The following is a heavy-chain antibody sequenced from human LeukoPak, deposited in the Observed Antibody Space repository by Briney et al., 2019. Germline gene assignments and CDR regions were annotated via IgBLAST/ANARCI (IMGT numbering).Heavy chain of an antibody. D-gene: IGHD2-2*01. CDR2: IYAGNGNT. CDR1: GYSFTSYA. V-gene: IGHV1-3*01. Sequence: ASVTVSFKASGYSFTSYAMHWVRQAPGQRLEWMGWIYAGNGNTQFSQNFQGRVTFTRDTSASTAYMELSSLRSEDTAVYYCARGYCSSTSCQYYLDYWGQGTLVTVSS. CDR3: ARGYCSSTSCQYYLDY. J-gene: IGHJ4*02.